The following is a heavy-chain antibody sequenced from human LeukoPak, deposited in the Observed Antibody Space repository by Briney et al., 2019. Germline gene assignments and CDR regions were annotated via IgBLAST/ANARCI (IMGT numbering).Heavy chain of an antibody. CDR3: ARPAEVIDGDYDAFDI. V-gene: IGHV1-69*05. Sequence: SVKVSCKASGGTLSSYAISWVRQAPGQGIEWMGRIIPIFGTANYAQKFQGRVTITTDESTSTAYMELSSLRSEDTAVYYCARPAEVIDGDYDAFDIWGQGTMVTVSS. D-gene: IGHD4-17*01. CDR2: IIPIFGTA. J-gene: IGHJ3*02. CDR1: GGTLSSYA.